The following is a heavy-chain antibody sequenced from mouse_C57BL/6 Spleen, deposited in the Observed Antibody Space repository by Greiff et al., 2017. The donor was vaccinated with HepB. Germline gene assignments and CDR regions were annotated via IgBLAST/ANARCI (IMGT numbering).Heavy chain of an antibody. Sequence: EVQLQESEGGLVQPGSSMKLSCTASGFTFSDYYMAWVRQVPEKGLEWVANINYDGSSTYYLDSLKSRFIISRDNAKNILYLQMSSLKSEDTATYYCARGNFYYAMDYWGQGTSVTVSS. V-gene: IGHV5-16*01. D-gene: IGHD2-1*01. CDR3: ARGNFYYAMDY. J-gene: IGHJ4*01. CDR1: GFTFSDYY. CDR2: INYDGSST.